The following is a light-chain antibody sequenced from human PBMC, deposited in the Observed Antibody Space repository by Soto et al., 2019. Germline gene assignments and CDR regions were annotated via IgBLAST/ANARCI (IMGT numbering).Light chain of an antibody. V-gene: IGLV2-14*01. CDR1: SSDVGAYNH. Sequence: QSALTQPASVSGSPGQSITISCTGTSSDVGAYNHVSWYQQYPGKAPKLIIYEVSNRPSGVSNRFSGSKSGNSASLTISGLQTEDEADYYYSSYTGSTTLVVFGGGTKLTVL. J-gene: IGLJ2*01. CDR3: SSYTGSTTLVV. CDR2: EVS.